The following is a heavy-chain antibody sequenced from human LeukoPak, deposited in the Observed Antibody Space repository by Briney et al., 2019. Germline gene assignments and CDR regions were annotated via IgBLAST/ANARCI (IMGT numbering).Heavy chain of an antibody. D-gene: IGHD2-21*01. J-gene: IGHJ4*02. CDR1: GGSISSYY. CDR3: ARGTYCGSDCYSFEY. V-gene: IGHV4-4*07. CDR2: FYSSVST. Sequence: SETLSLTCTVSGGSISSYYWSWIRQSAGKGLEWIGRFYSSVSTDYNPSLKRRVTMSVDTSKNQFSLKLSSVTAADTAVYYCARGTYCGSDCYSFEYWGQGTLVTVSS.